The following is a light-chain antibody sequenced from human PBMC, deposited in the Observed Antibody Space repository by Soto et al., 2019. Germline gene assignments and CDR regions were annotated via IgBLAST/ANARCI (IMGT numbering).Light chain of an antibody. CDR3: QSYDSSNDVV. Sequence: NFMLTQPHSVSESPGKTVTISCTRSSGSIASNYVQWYQQRPGSAPTTVIYEDNQRPSGVPDRFSGSIDSSSNSASLTISGLKTEDEADHYCQSYDSSNDVVFGGGTKLTVL. CDR2: EDN. J-gene: IGLJ2*01. CDR1: SGSIASNY. V-gene: IGLV6-57*04.